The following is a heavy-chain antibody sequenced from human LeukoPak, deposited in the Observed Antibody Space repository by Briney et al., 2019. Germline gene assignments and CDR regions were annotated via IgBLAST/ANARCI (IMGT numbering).Heavy chain of an antibody. J-gene: IGHJ4*02. Sequence: PSETLSLTCTVSGDSISIGSYYWSWLRQPAGKGLEWIGHMNNTGSTKYNPSLKSRVTISVDTSNNQFSLKVSSVTAADTAVYYCARDWDYWGQGTLVTVSS. CDR2: MNNTGST. CDR3: ARDWDY. CDR1: GDSISIGSYY. V-gene: IGHV4-61*09.